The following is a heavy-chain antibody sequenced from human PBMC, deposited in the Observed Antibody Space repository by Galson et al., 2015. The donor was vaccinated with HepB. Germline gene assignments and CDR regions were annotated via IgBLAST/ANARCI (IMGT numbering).Heavy chain of an antibody. CDR3: ARLTRGAFDF. J-gene: IGHJ3*01. D-gene: IGHD3-10*01. V-gene: IGHV3-48*02. CDR1: GFTFSIYS. CDR2: MTSDRNTI. Sequence: SLRLSCAASGFTFSIYSMNWVRLAPGKGLEWVSYMTSDRNTIYYADSVRGRFTISRDNDKNSLYLQMNSLRDEDTAVYYCARLTRGAFDFWGQGTSVTVSS.